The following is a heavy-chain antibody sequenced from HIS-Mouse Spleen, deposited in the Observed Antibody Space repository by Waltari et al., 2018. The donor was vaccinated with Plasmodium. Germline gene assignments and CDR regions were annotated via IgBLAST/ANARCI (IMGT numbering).Heavy chain of an antibody. J-gene: IGHJ4*02. CDR2: ISYDGSNK. Sequence: QVQLVESGGGVVQPGRSLRLSCAASGFTFSSYAMNWVRQAPGKGLEWVAVISYDGSNKYYADSVKGRFTISRDNSKNTLYLQMNSLRAEDTAVYYCARDRRLAFDYWGQGTLVTVSS. CDR1: GFTFSSYA. V-gene: IGHV3-30-3*01. CDR3: ARDRRLAFDY. D-gene: IGHD2-15*01.